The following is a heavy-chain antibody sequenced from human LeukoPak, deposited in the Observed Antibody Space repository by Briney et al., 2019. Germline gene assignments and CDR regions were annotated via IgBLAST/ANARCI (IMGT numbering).Heavy chain of an antibody. Sequence: ASVKVSCKASGYTFTSYAMHWVRQAPGQRLEWMGWINAGNGNTKYSQKFQGRVTITKDTSASTAYMELSSLRSEDTAVYYCARAVLLWFGESHGLDYGMDVWGKGTTVTVSS. V-gene: IGHV1-3*01. D-gene: IGHD3-10*01. CDR1: GYTFTSYA. CDR2: INAGNGNT. CDR3: ARAVLLWFGESHGLDYGMDV. J-gene: IGHJ6*04.